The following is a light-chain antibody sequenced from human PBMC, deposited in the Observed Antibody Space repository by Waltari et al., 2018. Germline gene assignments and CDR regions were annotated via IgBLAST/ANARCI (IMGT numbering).Light chain of an antibody. CDR2: GAS. CDR3: QQYNNWPLYT. Sequence: EIVMTQSPATLSVSPGERATLSCRASQSVSSNLAWYQQKPGQAPRLLIYGASTRATGIPARCSGSGSGTEFTLTISSLQSEDFAAYYCQQYNNWPLYTFGQGTKLEIK. CDR1: QSVSSN. J-gene: IGKJ2*01. V-gene: IGKV3-15*01.